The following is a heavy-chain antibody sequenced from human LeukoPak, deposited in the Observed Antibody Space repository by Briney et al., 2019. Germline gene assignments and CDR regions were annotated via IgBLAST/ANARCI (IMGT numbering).Heavy chain of an antibody. J-gene: IGHJ4*02. V-gene: IGHV3-30*03. CDR3: AREGAVGAPTFDY. Sequence: GGSLRLSCAASGFTFSSYSMNWVRQAPGKGLEWVAVISYDGSNKYYADSVKGRFTISRDNSKNTLYLQMNSLRAEDTAVYYCAREGAVGAPTFDYWGQGTLVTVSS. D-gene: IGHD1-26*01. CDR1: GFTFSSYS. CDR2: ISYDGSNK.